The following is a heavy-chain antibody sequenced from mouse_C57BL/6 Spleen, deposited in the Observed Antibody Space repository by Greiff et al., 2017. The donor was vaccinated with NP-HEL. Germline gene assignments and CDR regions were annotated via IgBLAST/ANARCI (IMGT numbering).Heavy chain of an antibody. CDR3: ARGVYYDYVYYAMDY. CDR1: GYTFTDYN. V-gene: IGHV1-18*01. Sequence: EVQLQQSGPELVKPGASVKIPCKASGYTFTDYNMDWVKQSHGKSLEWIGDINPNNGGTIYNQKFKGKAPLTVDKSSSTAYMELRSLTSEDTAVYYCARGVYYDYVYYAMDYWGQGTSVTVSS. D-gene: IGHD2-4*01. CDR2: INPNNGGT. J-gene: IGHJ4*01.